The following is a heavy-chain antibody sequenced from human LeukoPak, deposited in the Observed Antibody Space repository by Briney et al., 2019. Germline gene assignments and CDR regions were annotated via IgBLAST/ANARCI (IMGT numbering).Heavy chain of an antibody. V-gene: IGHV4-59*01. CDR2: IYYSGST. Sequence: SEALSLTCTVSGGSISSYYWSWIRQPPGKGLEWIGYIYYSGSTNYNPSLKSRVTISVDTSKNQFSLKLSSVTAADTAVYYCARDGYYDSSGYWNDAFDIWGQGTMVTVSS. D-gene: IGHD3-22*01. CDR1: GGSISSYY. J-gene: IGHJ3*02. CDR3: ARDGYYDSSGYWNDAFDI.